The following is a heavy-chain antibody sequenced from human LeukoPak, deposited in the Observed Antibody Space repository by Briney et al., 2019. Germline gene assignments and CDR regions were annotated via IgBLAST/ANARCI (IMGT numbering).Heavy chain of an antibody. Sequence: GASVKVSCKASGGTFSSYAISWVRQAPGQGLEWMGRIIPILGIANYAQKFQGRVTITADKSTSTAYMELSSLRSEDTAVYYCARDLDYDSSGYPYYFDYWGQGTLVTVSS. V-gene: IGHV1-69*04. D-gene: IGHD3-22*01. CDR3: ARDLDYDSSGYPYYFDY. J-gene: IGHJ4*02. CDR2: IIPILGIA. CDR1: GGTFSSYA.